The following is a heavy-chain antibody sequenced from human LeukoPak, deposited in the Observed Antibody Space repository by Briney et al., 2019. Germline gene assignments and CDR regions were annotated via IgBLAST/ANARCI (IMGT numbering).Heavy chain of an antibody. V-gene: IGHV4-59*08. CDR1: GASVSNYY. J-gene: IGHJ4*02. CDR2: FNYSGST. Sequence: SETLSLTCRVSGASVSNYYWSWIRQSPGKGLEWIGFFNYSGSTNYNPSLNSRVTTSIDTSMNQLSLTLVSVTAADTAVYFCARHHDGGPKLRLDFWGLGVLVTVSS. CDR3: ARHHDGGPKLRLDF. D-gene: IGHD2-15*01.